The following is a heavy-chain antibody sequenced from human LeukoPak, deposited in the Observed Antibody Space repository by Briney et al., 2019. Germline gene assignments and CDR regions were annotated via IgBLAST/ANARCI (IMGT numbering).Heavy chain of an antibody. J-gene: IGHJ4*02. CDR1: GFTLSSNY. CDR2: NYSRGRR. D-gene: IGHD2-15*01. V-gene: IGHV3-53*01. CDR3: ARACKSGVVVAAIDN. Sequence: PGGSLRLSCAASGFTLSSNYMSWVRQAPGKGLEWVSVNYSRGRRYYADCVKGRFTICRDKAKNTLYLQMNSLRAEDTAVDYCARACKSGVVVAAIDNWGQGTLVTVSS.